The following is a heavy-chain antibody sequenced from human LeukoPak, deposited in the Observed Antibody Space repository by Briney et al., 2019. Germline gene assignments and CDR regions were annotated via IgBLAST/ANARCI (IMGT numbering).Heavy chain of an antibody. CDR3: ARPGSTGYSLDY. V-gene: IGHV1-2*02. D-gene: IGHD3-22*01. Sequence: ASVKVSCKASGYSFTGYFIHWVRQAPGQGLEWMGCIDPNSDDTKYAQKFQGRVSMPRDTSTRTAYMELSRLRSDDTAVYFCARPGSTGYSLDYWGQGTLVTVSS. J-gene: IGHJ4*02. CDR2: IDPNSDDT. CDR1: GYSFTGYF.